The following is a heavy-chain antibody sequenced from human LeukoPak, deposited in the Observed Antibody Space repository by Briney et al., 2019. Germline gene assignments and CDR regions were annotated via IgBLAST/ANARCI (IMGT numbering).Heavy chain of an antibody. CDR2: TSGDGRTK. J-gene: IGHJ3*02. CDR1: GFTFSSYG. Sequence: PGGSLRLSCAASGFTFSSYGMHWVRQAPGKGLEWVAFTSGDGRTKYYVDSVKGRFSITRDNSKNTLYLQMNSLRTEDAAVYYCAKDRRYGDYVLSAAAFDIWGQGTMVTVSS. V-gene: IGHV3-30*18. CDR3: AKDRRYGDYVLSAAAFDI. D-gene: IGHD4-17*01.